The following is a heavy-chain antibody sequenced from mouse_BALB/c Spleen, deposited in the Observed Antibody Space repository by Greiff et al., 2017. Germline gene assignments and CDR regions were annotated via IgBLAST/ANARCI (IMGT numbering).Heavy chain of an antibody. Sequence: QVQLQQSGAELVRPGTSVKISCKASGYAFTNYWLGWVKQRPGHGLEWIGDIYPGSGNTYYNEKFKGKATLTADKSSSTAYMQLSSLTSEDSAVYFCAREGDGNSDYWGQGTTLTVSS. V-gene: IGHV1-63*01. CDR2: IYPGSGNT. CDR3: AREGDGNSDY. CDR1: GYAFTNYW. J-gene: IGHJ2*01. D-gene: IGHD2-1*01.